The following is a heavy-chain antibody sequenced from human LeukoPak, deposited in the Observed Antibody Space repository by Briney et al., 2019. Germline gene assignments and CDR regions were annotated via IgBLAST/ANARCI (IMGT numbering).Heavy chain of an antibody. Sequence: GRSLRLSCAASGFTFSSYGMHWVRQAPGKGLEWVAVISYDGSNKYYADSVKGRFTISRDNSKNTLYLQMNSLRAEDTAVYYCAGPTGTPWEVGYGMDVWGQGTTVTVSS. J-gene: IGHJ6*02. CDR2: ISYDGSNK. CDR3: AGPTGTPWEVGYGMDV. V-gene: IGHV3-30*03. CDR1: GFTFSSYG. D-gene: IGHD1-1*01.